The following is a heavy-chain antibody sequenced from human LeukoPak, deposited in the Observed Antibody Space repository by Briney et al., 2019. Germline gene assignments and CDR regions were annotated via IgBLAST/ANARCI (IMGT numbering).Heavy chain of an antibody. J-gene: IGHJ4*02. CDR3: ARESGSYEAYFDY. V-gene: IGHV1-69*13. CDR1: GGTFSIYA. D-gene: IGHD1-26*01. Sequence: SVTVSFTSSGGTFSIYAISLVRHAPGQGLEWMGGIIPIFGTANYAQKFQGRVTITADESTSTAYMELSSLRSEDTAVYYCARESGSYEAYFDYWGQGTLVTVSS. CDR2: IIPIFGTA.